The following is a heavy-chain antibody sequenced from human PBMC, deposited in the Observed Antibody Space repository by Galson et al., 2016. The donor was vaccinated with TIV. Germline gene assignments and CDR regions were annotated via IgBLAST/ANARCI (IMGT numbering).Heavy chain of an antibody. V-gene: IGHV3-48*03. D-gene: IGHD5-12*01. CDR1: GFTFSSYE. Sequence: SLRLSCAGSGFTFSSYEVNWVRQAPGKGLGWISYISPSGTIYYADSVKGRFTISRDSAKNSLFLQMNSLRAEDTAVYFCARVATFVDAFDLWGQGTVVTVS. CDR3: ARVATFVDAFDL. J-gene: IGHJ3*01. CDR2: ISPSGTI.